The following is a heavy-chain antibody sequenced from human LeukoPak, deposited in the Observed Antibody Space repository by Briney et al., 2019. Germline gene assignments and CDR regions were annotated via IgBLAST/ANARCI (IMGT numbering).Heavy chain of an antibody. J-gene: IGHJ4*02. V-gene: IGHV3-30*04. CDR3: ARDSYCSSTSCYMALDY. D-gene: IGHD2-2*02. CDR1: GFTFSSYA. CDR2: ISYDGSNK. Sequence: GGSLRLSCAASGFTFSSYAMHWVRQAPGKGLEWVAVISYDGSNKYYADSVKGRFTISRDNPKNTLYLQMNSLRAEDTAVYYCARDSYCSSTSCYMALDYWGQGTLVTVSS.